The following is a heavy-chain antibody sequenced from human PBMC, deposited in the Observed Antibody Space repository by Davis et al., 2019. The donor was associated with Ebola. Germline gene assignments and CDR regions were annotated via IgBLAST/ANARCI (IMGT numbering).Heavy chain of an antibody. CDR2: ISYDGSNK. D-gene: IGHD3-3*01. V-gene: IGHV3-30*04. CDR3: ANFWSGSVDY. Sequence: GESLKISCAASGFTFSSYAMHWVRQAPGKGLEWVAVISYDGSNKYYADSVKGRFTISRDNSKNTLYLQMNSLRAEDTAVYYCANFWSGSVDYWGQGTLVTVSS. J-gene: IGHJ4*02. CDR1: GFTFSSYA.